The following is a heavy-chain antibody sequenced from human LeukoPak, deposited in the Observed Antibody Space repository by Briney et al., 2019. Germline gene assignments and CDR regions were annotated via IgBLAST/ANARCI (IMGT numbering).Heavy chain of an antibody. V-gene: IGHV4-39*01. CDR3: ARRSTKENGFDF. Sequence: ETPCVTCTVSGGSISSSSYYWGWIRQPPGEGLEWIGTIYDSGTTYYNPSLGSRVTISLDTSKNQFSLKLTSVTAADTAVYYCARRSTKENGFDFWGQGTLVTVSS. CDR2: IYDSGTT. CDR1: GGSISSSSYY. D-gene: IGHD1-1*01. J-gene: IGHJ4*02.